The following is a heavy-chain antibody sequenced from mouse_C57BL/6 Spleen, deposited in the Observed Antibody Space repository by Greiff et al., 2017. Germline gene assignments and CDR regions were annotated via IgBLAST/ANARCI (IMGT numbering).Heavy chain of an antibody. CDR1: GFTFSDYY. V-gene: IGHV5-12*01. D-gene: IGHD2-4*01. CDR2: ISNGGGST. Sequence: EVQRVESGGGLVQPGGSLKLSCAASGFTFSDYYMYWVRQTPEKRLEWVAYISNGGGSTYYPGTVKGRFTISRDNAKNTLYLQMSRLKSEDTAMYYCARQEGIYYDYWFAYWGQGTLVTVSA. J-gene: IGHJ3*01. CDR3: ARQEGIYYDYWFAY.